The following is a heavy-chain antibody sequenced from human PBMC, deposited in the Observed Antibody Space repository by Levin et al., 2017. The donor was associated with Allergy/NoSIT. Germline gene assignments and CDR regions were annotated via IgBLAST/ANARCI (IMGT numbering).Heavy chain of an antibody. D-gene: IGHD6-13*01. CDR3: ARSVAAAATTAVWDAFDI. CDR2: INWNSENI. V-gene: IGHV3-9*01. CDR1: GFTFDDYA. Sequence: SCAASGFTFDDYAMHWVRQPPGKGLEWVSGINWNSENIVYADSVKGRFTISRDNANNSLYLQMNSLRPDDTALYYCARSVAAAATTAVWDAFDIWGQGTMLIVSS. J-gene: IGHJ3*02.